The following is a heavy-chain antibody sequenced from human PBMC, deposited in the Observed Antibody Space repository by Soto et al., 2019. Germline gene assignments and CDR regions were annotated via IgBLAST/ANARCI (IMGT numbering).Heavy chain of an antibody. D-gene: IGHD2-2*01. CDR1: GFTFSSYS. CDR2: ISSSSSYI. Sequence: PGGSLRLSCAASGFTFSSYSRNWVRQAPGKGLEWVSSISSSSSYIYYADSVKGRFTISRDNAKNSLYLQMNSLRAEDTAVYYCARDWRSTSCYYDYWGQGTLVTVSS. CDR3: ARDWRSTSCYYDY. J-gene: IGHJ4*02. V-gene: IGHV3-21*01.